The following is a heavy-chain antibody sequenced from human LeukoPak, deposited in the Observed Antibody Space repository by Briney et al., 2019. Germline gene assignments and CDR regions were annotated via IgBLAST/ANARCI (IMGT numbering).Heavy chain of an antibody. J-gene: IGHJ6*02. D-gene: IGHD3-10*01. Sequence: PGGSLSLSCAASGFTFSSYAMSWVRQAPGKGLEWVSAISGSGGSTYYADSVKGRFTISRDNSKNTLYLQMNSLRAEDTAVYYCAGQRAMYYYGSGSYYSPPSYYYYYGMDVWGQGTTVTVSS. CDR1: GFTFSSYA. V-gene: IGHV3-23*01. CDR3: AGQRAMYYYGSGSYYSPPSYYYYYGMDV. CDR2: ISGSGGST.